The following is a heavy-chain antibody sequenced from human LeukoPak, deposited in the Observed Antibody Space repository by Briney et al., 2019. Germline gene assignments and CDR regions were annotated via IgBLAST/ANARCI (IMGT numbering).Heavy chain of an antibody. CDR1: GFTFSSYA. CDR3: ARGLVRTSSGWYFDY. V-gene: IGHV3-23*01. Sequence: GGSLRLSCAASGFTFSSYAMSWVRQAPGKGLEWVSAISGSGGSTYYADSVKGRFTISRDNSKSSLYLQMNSLRAEDTAVYYCARGLVRTSSGWYFDYWGQGTLVTVSS. CDR2: ISGSGGST. J-gene: IGHJ4*02. D-gene: IGHD6-19*01.